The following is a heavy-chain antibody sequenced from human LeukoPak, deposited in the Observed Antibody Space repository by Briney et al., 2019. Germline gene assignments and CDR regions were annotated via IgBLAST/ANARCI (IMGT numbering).Heavy chain of an antibody. V-gene: IGHV3-23*01. Sequence: GGSLRLSCAASGFTFSSYAMSWVRQAPGKGLEWVSAISGSGGSTYYADSVKGRFTISRDNSKNTLYLQMNSLGAEDTAVYYCAKVGNYCDSSGYYRHWGQGTLVTVSS. CDR2: ISGSGGST. D-gene: IGHD3-22*01. J-gene: IGHJ4*02. CDR1: GFTFSSYA. CDR3: AKVGNYCDSSGYYRH.